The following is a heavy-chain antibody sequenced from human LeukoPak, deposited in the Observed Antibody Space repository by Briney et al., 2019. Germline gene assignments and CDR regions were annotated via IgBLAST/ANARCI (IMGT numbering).Heavy chain of an antibody. D-gene: IGHD5-18*01. CDR2: ISYDGSNK. CDR3: APGYYYFDY. Sequence: PGGPLRLSCAASGFTFSSYGMHWVRQAPGKGLEWVAVISYDGSNKYYADSVKGRFTISRDNSKNTLYLQMNSLRAEDTAVYYCAPGYYYFDYWGQGTLVTVSS. V-gene: IGHV3-30*03. J-gene: IGHJ4*02. CDR1: GFTFSSYG.